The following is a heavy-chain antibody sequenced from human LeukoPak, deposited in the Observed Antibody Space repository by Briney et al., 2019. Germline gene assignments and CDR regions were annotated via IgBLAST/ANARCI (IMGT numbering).Heavy chain of an antibody. J-gene: IGHJ4*02. Sequence: ASVKVSCKASGYTFSNYGISWVRQAPGQGLEWMGWISADNTDTKYTQKFQGRVTLTTDTSTNTAYMELRSLISDDTAVYYCARDYYDSSGYLPFDCWGQGTLVTVSS. CDR2: ISADNTDT. CDR3: ARDYYDSSGYLPFDC. V-gene: IGHV1-18*01. D-gene: IGHD3-22*01. CDR1: GYTFSNYG.